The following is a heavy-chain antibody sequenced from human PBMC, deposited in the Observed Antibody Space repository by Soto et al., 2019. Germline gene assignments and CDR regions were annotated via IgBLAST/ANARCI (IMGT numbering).Heavy chain of an antibody. CDR2: IKSKTDGGTT. V-gene: IGHV3-15*07. D-gene: IGHD5-18*01. CDR1: GFTFSNAW. Sequence: EVQLVESGGGLVKPGGSLRLSCAASGFTFSNAWMNWVRQAPGKGLEWVGRIKSKTDGGTTDYAGPVKGRFTISRDDSKNTLYLEMHSLKTEVTSVYYCTNNYAPMVKYTDYCGQGTMVTVP. J-gene: IGHJ4*02. CDR3: TNNYAPMVKYTDY.